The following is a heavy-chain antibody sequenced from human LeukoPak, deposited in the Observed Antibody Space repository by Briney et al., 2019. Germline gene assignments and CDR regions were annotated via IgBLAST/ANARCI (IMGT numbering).Heavy chain of an antibody. CDR2: ISVRGSAI. Sequence: PGGSLRLSCAASGFTFSDYYMSWIRQAPGKGLEWVSDISVRGSAIKYADSVKGRFIISRDNAKSSLYLQMNSLRAEDTAVYYCAREYFGSRAPRYDYVWGSYRYHLDTLDYWGQGTLVTVSS. CDR1: GFTFSDYY. CDR3: AREYFGSRAPRYDYVWGSYRYHLDTLDY. J-gene: IGHJ4*02. V-gene: IGHV3-11*01. D-gene: IGHD3-16*02.